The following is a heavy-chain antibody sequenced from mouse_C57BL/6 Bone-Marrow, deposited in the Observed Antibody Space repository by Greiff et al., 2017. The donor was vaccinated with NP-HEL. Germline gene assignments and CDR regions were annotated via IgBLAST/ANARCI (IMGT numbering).Heavy chain of an antibody. CDR3: ARHGWAPYAMDY. CDR2: ISSGGSYT. D-gene: IGHD3-3*01. Sequence: EVKVVESGGDLVKPGGSLKLSCAASGFTFSSYGMSWVRQTPDKRLEWVATISSGGSYTYYPDSVKGRFTISRDNAKNTLYLQMSSLKSEDTAMYYWARHGWAPYAMDYWGQGTSVTVSS. J-gene: IGHJ4*01. CDR1: GFTFSSYG. V-gene: IGHV5-6*01.